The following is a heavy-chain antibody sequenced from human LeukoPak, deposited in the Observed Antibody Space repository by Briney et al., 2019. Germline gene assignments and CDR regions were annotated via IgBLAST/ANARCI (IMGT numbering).Heavy chain of an antibody. Sequence: GGSLRLSCEASGFTFSNYAMNWVRQAPGKGLEWVSVIYSGGSTYYADSVKGRFTISRDNSKNTLYLQMNSLRAEDTAVYYCARIPVVVTATDYWGQGTLVTVSS. CDR1: GFTFSNYA. CDR3: ARIPVVVTATDY. J-gene: IGHJ4*02. D-gene: IGHD2-21*02. V-gene: IGHV3-66*01. CDR2: IYSGGST.